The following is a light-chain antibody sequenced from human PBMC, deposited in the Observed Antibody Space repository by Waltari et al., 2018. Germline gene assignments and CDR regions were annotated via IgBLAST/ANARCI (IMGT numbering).Light chain of an antibody. V-gene: IGKV1-5*03. CDR3: QQYNTYWLT. CDR2: KAS. CDR1: QNINNW. J-gene: IGKJ4*01. Sequence: DIQMTQSPATLSASVGDSVTITCQASQNINNWLAWYQQKPGNAPKLLIYKASTLESGVPSRFSGSGSGTEFTLTITSLQPDDFATYHCQQYNTYWLTFGGGTKVEIK.